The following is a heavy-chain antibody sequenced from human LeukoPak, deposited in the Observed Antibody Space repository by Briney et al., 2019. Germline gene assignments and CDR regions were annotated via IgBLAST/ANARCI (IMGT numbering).Heavy chain of an antibody. J-gene: IGHJ6*02. D-gene: IGHD6-19*01. Sequence: GGSLRLSCAASGFTVSSNYMSRVRQAPGKGLEWVFIIYSGGSTYYADSVKGRFTIYRDNSKNTLYLQMNSLRVEDTAVYYCARGIKVAGIYYYGMDVWGQGTTVTVSS. CDR2: IYSGGST. CDR1: GFTVSSNY. V-gene: IGHV3-53*01. CDR3: ARGIKVAGIYYYGMDV.